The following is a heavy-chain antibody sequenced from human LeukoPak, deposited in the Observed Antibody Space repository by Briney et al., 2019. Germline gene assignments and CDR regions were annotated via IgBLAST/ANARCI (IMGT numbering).Heavy chain of an antibody. CDR2: INAGNGYT. J-gene: IGHJ4*02. CDR1: GYTFTSYA. Sequence: GASVKVSCKASGYTFTSYAMHWVRQAPGQRLEWMGWINAGNGYTKYSQKFQGRVTITRDTSASTAYMELSSLRSEDTAVYYCARDGGLGELLPGDYWGQGTLVTVSS. V-gene: IGHV1-3*01. D-gene: IGHD3-10*01. CDR3: ARDGGLGELLPGDY.